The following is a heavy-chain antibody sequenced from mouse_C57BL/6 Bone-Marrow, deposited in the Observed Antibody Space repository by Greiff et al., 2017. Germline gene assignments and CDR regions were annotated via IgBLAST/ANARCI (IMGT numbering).Heavy chain of an antibody. Sequence: EVMLVESGGGLVKPGGSLKLSCAASGFTFSSYAMSWVRKTPEKRLEWVATISDGGSYTYYPDNVKGRFTISRDNAKNNLYLQMSHLKSEDTAMYYCANYYGSSYGFAYWGQGTLVTVSA. D-gene: IGHD1-1*01. V-gene: IGHV5-4*03. CDR3: ANYYGSSYGFAY. CDR1: GFTFSSYA. J-gene: IGHJ3*01. CDR2: ISDGGSYT.